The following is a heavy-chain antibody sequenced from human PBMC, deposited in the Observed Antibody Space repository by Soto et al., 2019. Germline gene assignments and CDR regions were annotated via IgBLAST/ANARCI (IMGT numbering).Heavy chain of an antibody. CDR3: ASGKKQQLDGALDY. D-gene: IGHD6-13*01. Sequence: QVQLVQSGAEVKKTGASVKVSCKASGYTFTGYYMHWVRQAPGQGREWMGWINPTSGVTNYAQKFQGWVTMTRDTSISTAYMELSRLRSDDTAVYYCASGKKQQLDGALDYWGQGTLVTVSS. CDR2: INPTSGVT. V-gene: IGHV1-2*04. CDR1: GYTFTGYY. J-gene: IGHJ4*02.